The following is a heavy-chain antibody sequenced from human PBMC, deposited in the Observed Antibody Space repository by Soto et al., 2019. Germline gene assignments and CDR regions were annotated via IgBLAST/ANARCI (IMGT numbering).Heavy chain of an antibody. Sequence: GASVKVSCKASGGTLSSYAIRWVRQAPGQGLEWMGGIIPIFGTANYAQKFQGRVTITADESTSTAYMELSSLRSEDTAVYYCAMMALNYYGMDVWGQGTTVTVSS. J-gene: IGHJ6*02. CDR3: AMMALNYYGMDV. V-gene: IGHV1-69*13. CDR2: IIPIFGTA. CDR1: GGTLSSYA.